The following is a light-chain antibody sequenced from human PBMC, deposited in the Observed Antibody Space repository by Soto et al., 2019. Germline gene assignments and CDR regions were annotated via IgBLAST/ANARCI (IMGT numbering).Light chain of an antibody. CDR2: DVT. CDR1: SSDVGGYNY. Sequence: QSALTQPASVSGSPGQSITISCTGTSSDVGGYNYVSWYQQHPGKAPKLMIYDVTNRPSGVSNRFSGSKSGNTASLIISGLQAEDEADYYCSSYAISSTPVVFGGGTKLTVL. V-gene: IGLV2-14*01. J-gene: IGLJ2*01. CDR3: SSYAISSTPVV.